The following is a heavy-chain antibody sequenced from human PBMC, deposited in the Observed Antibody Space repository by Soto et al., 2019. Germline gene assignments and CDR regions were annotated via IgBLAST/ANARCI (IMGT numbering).Heavy chain of an antibody. J-gene: IGHJ4*02. V-gene: IGHV4-4*02. CDR3: ATRDTGRVY. D-gene: IGHD5-18*01. Sequence: QVQLQESGPGLVKPSGTLSLTCAVSGVSIGSHDWWTWVRQPPGKGLEWIGESHQSGNTNYNSSLESRVTISLDKSKTHFSLQLSSVTVADTAVYYCATRDTGRVYWGQGTLVTVSS. CDR2: SHQSGNT. CDR1: GVSIGSHDW.